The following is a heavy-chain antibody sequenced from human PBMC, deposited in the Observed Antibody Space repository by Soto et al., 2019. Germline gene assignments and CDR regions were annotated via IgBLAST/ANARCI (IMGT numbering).Heavy chain of an antibody. CDR3: ARMGDYGSFDY. D-gene: IGHD4-17*01. CDR2: IFYSGTT. CDR1: SDSSGNYY. Sequence: QVQLQESGPGLVKPSETLSLTCTVSSDSSGNYYWNWIRQPPGRGLEWIGYIFYSGTTNYSPSLKSRVTISVDRSKNQISLKLNSVTAADTAVYYCARMGDYGSFDYWGQGTLVTVSS. J-gene: IGHJ4*02. V-gene: IGHV4-59*01.